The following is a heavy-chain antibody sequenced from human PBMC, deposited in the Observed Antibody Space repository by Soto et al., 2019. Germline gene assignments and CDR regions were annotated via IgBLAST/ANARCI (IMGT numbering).Heavy chain of an antibody. D-gene: IGHD3-16*02. CDR1: GFTFSSYA. Sequence: EVQLLESGGGLVQPGGSLRLSCAASGFTFSSYAMSWVRQAPGKGLEWVSAISGSGGSTYYADSVKGRFTISRDNSKNTLYLQMNSLRAEDTAVYYCAKVGALREDYVWGSYRSPPSDYWGQGTLVTVSS. CDR3: AKVGALREDYVWGSYRSPPSDY. V-gene: IGHV3-23*01. CDR2: ISGSGGST. J-gene: IGHJ4*02.